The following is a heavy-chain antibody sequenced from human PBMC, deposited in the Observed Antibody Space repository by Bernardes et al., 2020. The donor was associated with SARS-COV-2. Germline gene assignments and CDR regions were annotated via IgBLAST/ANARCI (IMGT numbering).Heavy chain of an antibody. Sequence: ASVKVSCKASGYTFTGYYMHWVRQAPGQGLEWMGWINPNSGGTNYAQKFQGRVTMTRDTSISTAYMGLSRLRSDDTAVYYCAGQGWGSYYYYGMDVWGQGTTVTVSS. CDR1: GYTFTGYY. J-gene: IGHJ6*02. CDR3: AGQGWGSYYYYGMDV. D-gene: IGHD2-21*01. V-gene: IGHV1-2*02. CDR2: INPNSGGT.